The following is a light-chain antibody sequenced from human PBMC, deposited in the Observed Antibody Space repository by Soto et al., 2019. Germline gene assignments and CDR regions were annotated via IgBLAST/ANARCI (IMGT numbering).Light chain of an antibody. CDR2: GAS. CDR1: QSTSSRY. V-gene: IGKV3-20*01. Sequence: EIVLTQSPGTLSLSPGDRATLSCRTSQSTSSRYLAWYQQKPGQAPRLLIYGASSKATGIPDRFSGSESGTDFSLTICRLEPEDFAVYYCQQYGSSRTFGGGTKVDIK. J-gene: IGKJ4*01. CDR3: QQYGSSRT.